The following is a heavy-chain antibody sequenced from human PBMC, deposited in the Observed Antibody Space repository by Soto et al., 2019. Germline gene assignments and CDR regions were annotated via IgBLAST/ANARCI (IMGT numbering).Heavy chain of an antibody. CDR1: GYSFTSYW. CDR3: ARRITMIVVAGDAFDI. D-gene: IGHD3-22*01. Sequence: GESLKISCKGSGYSFTSYWIGWVRQMPGKGLEWMGIIYPGASDTRYSPSFQGQVTISADKSISTAYLQWSSLKASDTAMYYCARRITMIVVAGDAFDIWGQGTMVTVSS. CDR2: IYPGASDT. J-gene: IGHJ3*02. V-gene: IGHV5-51*01.